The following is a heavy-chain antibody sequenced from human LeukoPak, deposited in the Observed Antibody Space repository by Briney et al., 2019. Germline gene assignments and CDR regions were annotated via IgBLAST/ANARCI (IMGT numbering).Heavy chain of an antibody. D-gene: IGHD3-10*01. J-gene: IGHJ5*02. Sequence: GASVKVSCKASGYTFTGYYMHWVRQAPGQGLEWMGWINPNSGGTNYAQKFQGRVTMTRDTSISTAYMELSRLRSDDTAVYYCARERQTGFILNGFDPWGQGTLVTVSS. V-gene: IGHV1-2*02. CDR1: GYTFTGYY. CDR2: INPNSGGT. CDR3: ARERQTGFILNGFDP.